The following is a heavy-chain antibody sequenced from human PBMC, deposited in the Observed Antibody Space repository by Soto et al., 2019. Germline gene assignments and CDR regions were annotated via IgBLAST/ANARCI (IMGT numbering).Heavy chain of an antibody. D-gene: IGHD5-12*01. CDR1: GFTFSSYW. CDR3: ARVRYSGYEEDYFDY. Sequence: GGSLRLSCAASGFTFSSYWMSWVRQAPGKGLEWVANIKQDGSEKYYVDSVKGRFTISRDNAKNSLYLQMNSLRAEDTAVYYCARVRYSGYEEDYFDYWGQGTLVTVSS. V-gene: IGHV3-7*01. CDR2: IKQDGSEK. J-gene: IGHJ4*02.